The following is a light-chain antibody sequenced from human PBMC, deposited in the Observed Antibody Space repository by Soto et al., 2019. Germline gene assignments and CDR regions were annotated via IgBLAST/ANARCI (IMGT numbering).Light chain of an antibody. Sequence: ELTQPPSVSVSPGQTASLTCSGDKLGDKYACWYQQKPGQSPVLVIYQDSKRPSGIPERFSGSNSGNTATLTISGTQAMDEADYYCQAWDSRNVVFGGGTKLTVL. V-gene: IGLV3-1*01. CDR2: QDS. CDR3: QAWDSRNVV. J-gene: IGLJ2*01. CDR1: KLGDKY.